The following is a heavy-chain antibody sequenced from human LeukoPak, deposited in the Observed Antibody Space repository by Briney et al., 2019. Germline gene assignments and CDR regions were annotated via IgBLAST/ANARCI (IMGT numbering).Heavy chain of an antibody. CDR2: IKQDGSEK. CDR1: VRTFSQYW. D-gene: IGHD2-15*01. CDR3: ATDWVVVASTQTYYFDY. J-gene: IGHJ4*02. Sequence: GGSLRLSCAASVRTFSQYWMSWVRQAPGKGLEWVANIKQDGSEKYYVDSVKGRFTISRDNAKNSLYLQMNSLRAEDTAASYCATDWVVVASTQTYYFDYWGQGTLVTVSS. V-gene: IGHV3-7*01.